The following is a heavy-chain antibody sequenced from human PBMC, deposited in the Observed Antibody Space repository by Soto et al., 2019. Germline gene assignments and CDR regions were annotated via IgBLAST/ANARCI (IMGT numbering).Heavy chain of an antibody. V-gene: IGHV3-33*01. J-gene: IGHJ6*03. CDR1: GFTFSSYG. D-gene: IGHD4-17*01. CDR2: IWYDGSNK. CDR3: ARDPESGGDYISYYYYMGV. Sequence: VQLVESGGGVVQPGRSLRLSCAASGFTFSSYGMHWVRQAPGKGLEWVAVIWYDGSNKYYADSVKGRFTISRDNSKNTLYLQMNSLRAEDTAVYYCARDPESGGDYISYYYYMGVWGKGTTVTVSS.